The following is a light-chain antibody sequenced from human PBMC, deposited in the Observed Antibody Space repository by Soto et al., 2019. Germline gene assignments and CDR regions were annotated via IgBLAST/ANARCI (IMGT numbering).Light chain of an antibody. CDR3: QQRTVSPPIT. J-gene: IGKJ5*01. V-gene: IGKV3-11*01. CDR1: QSIHTS. Sequence: PGERATLYCRASQSIHTSLAWYQQKPGQPPRLVVYDSTLRANGVPDRFGGSRSGTEFTLTSNKLEPYDFAVYSIQQRTVSPPITFAQGTRLEIK. CDR2: DST.